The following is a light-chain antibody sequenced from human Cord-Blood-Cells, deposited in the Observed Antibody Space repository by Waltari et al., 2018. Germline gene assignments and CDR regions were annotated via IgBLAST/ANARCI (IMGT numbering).Light chain of an antibody. CDR2: EVS. Sequence: QSALTQPASVSGSPGQSITISCTGPSSDVRGYNYVSWYQQHPGKAPKLMIYEVSNRPSGVSNRFSGSKSGNTASLTISGLQAEDEADYYCSSYTSSSTYVFGTGTKVTVL. CDR1: SSDVRGYNY. CDR3: SSYTSSSTYV. J-gene: IGLJ1*01. V-gene: IGLV2-14*01.